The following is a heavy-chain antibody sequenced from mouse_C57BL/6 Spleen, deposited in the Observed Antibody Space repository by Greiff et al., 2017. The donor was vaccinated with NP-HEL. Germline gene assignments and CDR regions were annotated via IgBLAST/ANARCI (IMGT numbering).Heavy chain of an antibody. CDR2: INPNNGGT. J-gene: IGHJ3*01. D-gene: IGHD3-2*02. CDR1: GYTFTDYN. V-gene: IGHV1-18*01. CDR3: AISRDSSGYAAWFAY. Sequence: EVQLQQSGPELVKPGASVKIPCKASGYTFTDYNMDWVKQSHGKSLEWIGDINPNNGGTIYNQKFKGKATLTVDKSASTAYMELRSLTSEETAVYYCAISRDSSGYAAWFAYWGQGTLVTVSA.